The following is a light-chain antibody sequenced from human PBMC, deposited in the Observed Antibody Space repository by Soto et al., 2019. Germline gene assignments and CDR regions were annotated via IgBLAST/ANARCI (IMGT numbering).Light chain of an antibody. CDR1: RSNIGHNY. V-gene: IGLV1-51*01. CDR3: GTWDSSLSAVV. J-gene: IGLJ2*01. Sequence: QSVLTQPPSVSAAPGQKVTISCSGTRSNIGHNYVSWYQHLPRTAPKLLIYDDDKRPSGIPDRFSGSKSGTSAILGITGLQTGDEADYYCGTWDSSLSAVVFGGGTKLTVL. CDR2: DDD.